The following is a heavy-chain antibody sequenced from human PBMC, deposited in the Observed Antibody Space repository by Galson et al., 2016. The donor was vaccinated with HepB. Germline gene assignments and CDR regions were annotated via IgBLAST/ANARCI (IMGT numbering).Heavy chain of an antibody. CDR1: GYTFRRNG. CDR2: ISANSGDT. J-gene: IGHJ6*02. D-gene: IGHD1-1*01. Sequence: SVKVSCKASGYTFRRNGISWVRQAPGQGLEWMGWISANSGDTQYSQKVQGRVTLTTEASTTTARLELRSLRSDDTAVYYCARDKRHGLDVWGQGTTVTVSS. V-gene: IGHV1-18*01. CDR3: ARDKRHGLDV.